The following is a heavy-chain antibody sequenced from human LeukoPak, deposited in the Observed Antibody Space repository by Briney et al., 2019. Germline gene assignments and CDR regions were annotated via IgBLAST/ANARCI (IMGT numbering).Heavy chain of an antibody. D-gene: IGHD5-12*01. Sequence: GGSLRLSCAASGFTFSSYGMHWVRQAPGKGLEWEAVISYDGSNKYYADSVKGRFTISRDNSKNTLYLQMNSLRAEDTAVYYCATPRGYSGYDPFDYWGQGTLVTVSS. CDR3: ATPRGYSGYDPFDY. V-gene: IGHV3-30*03. CDR2: ISYDGSNK. CDR1: GFTFSSYG. J-gene: IGHJ4*02.